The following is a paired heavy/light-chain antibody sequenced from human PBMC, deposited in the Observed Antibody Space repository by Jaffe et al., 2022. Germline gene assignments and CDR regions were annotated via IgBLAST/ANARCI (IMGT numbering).Heavy chain of an antibody. J-gene: IGHJ4*02. D-gene: IGHD2-8*02. Sequence: VQMEESGGGLVQPGGSLRLSCAASGFTFSNYWMHWVRQAPGKGLVWVSLIKYDGTTTSYSDSVRGRFTISRDNAKNTLYLQMNSLRVEDTAVYYCARGGVRGGYDYWGQGTLVTVSS. CDR2: IKYDGTTT. V-gene: IGHV3-74*01. CDR1: GFTFSNYW. CDR3: ARGGVRGGYDY.
Light chain of an antibody. CDR3: SSYAGNSLNV. V-gene: IGLV2-14*01. Sequence: QSAPTQPASVSGSPGQSITISCTGTSSDVGGYNYVSWYQQHPGKAPKLMIYEVSNRPSGVSDRFSGSKSGNTASLTISGLQAEDEADYYCSSYAGNSLNVFGTGTMVTVL. J-gene: IGLJ1*01. CDR2: EVS. CDR1: SSDVGGYNY.